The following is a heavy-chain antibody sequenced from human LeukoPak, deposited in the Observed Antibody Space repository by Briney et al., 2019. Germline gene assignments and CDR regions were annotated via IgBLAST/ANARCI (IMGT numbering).Heavy chain of an antibody. CDR1: GLAFSAYK. Sequence: GGSLRLSCAASGLAFSAYKMHWVRQAPRKGLVWVSRISTDGYTTDYADFVQGRFTATRDNTKNTWSLEMNSLRAEDTAVYYCVVGGSPGYWGQGTLVTVSS. CDR2: ISTDGYTT. D-gene: IGHD2-15*01. V-gene: IGHV3-74*01. CDR3: VVGGSPGY. J-gene: IGHJ4*02.